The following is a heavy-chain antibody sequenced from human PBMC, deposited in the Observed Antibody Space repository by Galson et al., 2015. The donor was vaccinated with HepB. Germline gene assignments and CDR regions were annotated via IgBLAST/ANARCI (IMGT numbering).Heavy chain of an antibody. CDR1: GFTFDDYA. CDR3: AKGGAYTNYYYMDV. Sequence: SLRLSCAVSGFTFDDYAMHWVRQAPGMGLEWVSGISWNSGNIGYADSVKGRFTISRDNAKNSLYLQMNSLRPEDTALYYCAKGGAYTNYYYMDVWGKGTTVTVSS. V-gene: IGHV3-9*01. CDR2: ISWNSGNI. D-gene: IGHD1-26*01. J-gene: IGHJ6*03.